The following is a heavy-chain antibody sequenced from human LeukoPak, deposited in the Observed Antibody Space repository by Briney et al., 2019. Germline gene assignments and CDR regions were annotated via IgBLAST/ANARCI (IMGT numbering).Heavy chain of an antibody. CDR2: ISGSSSNI. V-gene: IGHV3-21*01. CDR1: GFTFSRYS. D-gene: IGHD4-17*01. J-gene: IGHJ4*02. CDR3: ARDAYGDYFFDY. Sequence: GGSLRLSCAASGFTFSRYSMNWVRQAPGKGLEWVSSISGSSSNIYFADSVKGRFTISRDNAKNSLYLQMNSLRAEDTALYYCARDAYGDYFFDYWGQGTLVTISS.